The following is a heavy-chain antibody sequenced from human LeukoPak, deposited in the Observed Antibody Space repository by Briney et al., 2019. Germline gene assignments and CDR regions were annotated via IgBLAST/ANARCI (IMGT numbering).Heavy chain of an antibody. V-gene: IGHV1-69*05. Sequence: SVKVSCKASGGTFSSYAVSWVRQAPGQGLEWMGRIIPIFGTANYAQKFQGRVTITTDESTITAYMELSSLRSEDTAVYYCARDRRGTIFGVVTERPYYYYYYYMDVWGKGTTVTVSS. CDR1: GGTFSSYA. J-gene: IGHJ6*03. CDR3: ARDRRGTIFGVVTERPYYYYYYYMDV. CDR2: IIPIFGTA. D-gene: IGHD3-3*01.